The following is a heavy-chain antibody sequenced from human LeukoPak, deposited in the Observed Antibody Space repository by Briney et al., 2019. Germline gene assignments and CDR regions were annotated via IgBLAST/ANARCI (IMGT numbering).Heavy chain of an antibody. V-gene: IGHV3-23*01. CDR3: AKLEYYLLRYMDV. D-gene: IGHD2-2*01. CDR1: GFTFSSYG. CDR2: ISDSGTST. J-gene: IGHJ6*03. Sequence: PGGSLRLSCAASGFTFSSYGMHWVRQAPGKGLEWVSGISDSGTSTYYADSVKGRFTVSRDNSKNTLYLQMNSLRAEDTAVYYCAKLEYYLLRYMDVWGKGTTVTVSS.